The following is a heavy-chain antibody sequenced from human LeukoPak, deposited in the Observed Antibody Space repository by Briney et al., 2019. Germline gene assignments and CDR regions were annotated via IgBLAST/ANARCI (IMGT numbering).Heavy chain of an antibody. CDR2: IYPGDSDT. Sequence: GESLKISCKASGYTFQTYWIGWVRQLPGKGPEWMGIIYPGDSDTRYSPSFQDQVIFSVDKSITTAYLQWTSLRASDTATYYCARPGDWNSGYCSGGSCPPHYWGQGTLVTVSS. D-gene: IGHD2-15*01. CDR1: GYTFQTYW. J-gene: IGHJ4*02. CDR3: ARPGDWNSGYCSGGSCPPHY. V-gene: IGHV5-51*01.